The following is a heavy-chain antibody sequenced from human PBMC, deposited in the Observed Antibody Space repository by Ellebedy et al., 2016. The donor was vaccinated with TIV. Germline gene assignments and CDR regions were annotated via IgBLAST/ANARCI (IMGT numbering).Heavy chain of an antibody. J-gene: IGHJ6*02. D-gene: IGHD3-9*01. CDR2: ISYDGSND. CDR1: GFTFSSYG. Sequence: GGSLRLSCAASGFTFSSYGLHWVRLAPGKGLEWVAFISYDGSNDYYADSVKGRFTISRDKSTSTLNLQMDSLRVEDTALYYCAKEAYDILTGSQMYGMDVWGQGTTVTVSS. CDR3: AKEAYDILTGSQMYGMDV. V-gene: IGHV3-30*18.